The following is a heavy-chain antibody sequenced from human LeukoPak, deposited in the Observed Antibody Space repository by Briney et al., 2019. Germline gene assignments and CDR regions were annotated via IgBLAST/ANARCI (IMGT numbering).Heavy chain of an antibody. CDR2: INHSGST. D-gene: IGHD3-16*01. CDR3: AREGEGGYFDY. V-gene: IGHV4-34*01. CDR1: GGSFSGYY. Sequence: PSETLSLTCAVYGGSFSGYYWSWIRQPPGKGLEWIGEINHSGSTNYNPSLKSRVTISADTSKNQFSLKLSSVTAADTAVYYCAREGEGGYFDYWGQGTLVTVSS. J-gene: IGHJ4*02.